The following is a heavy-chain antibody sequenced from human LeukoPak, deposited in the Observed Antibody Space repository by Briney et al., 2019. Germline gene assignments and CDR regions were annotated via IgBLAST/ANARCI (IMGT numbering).Heavy chain of an antibody. J-gene: IGHJ4*02. CDR1: GFTFSNAW. Sequence: KAGGSLRLSCAASGFTFSNAWMSWVRQAPGKGLEWVGRIKSKTDGGTTDYAAPVKGRFTISRDDSKNTLYLQMNSLKTEDTAVYYCTTDGYLLWFGELLSPDFDYWGQGTLVTVSS. CDR3: TTDGYLLWFGELLSPDFDY. V-gene: IGHV3-15*01. CDR2: IKSKTDGGTT. D-gene: IGHD3-10*01.